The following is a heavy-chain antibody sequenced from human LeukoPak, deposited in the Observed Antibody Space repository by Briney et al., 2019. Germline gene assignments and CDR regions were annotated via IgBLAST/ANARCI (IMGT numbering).Heavy chain of an antibody. CDR3: ARVSESEWSFDL. J-gene: IGHJ2*01. CDR1: GFIFSSYS. V-gene: IGHV3-21*01. CDR2: ISSSGTYI. D-gene: IGHD1-14*01. Sequence: GRSLTLSCAASGFIFSSYSMNGVRQAPGKGLEWVSSISSSGTYIFHADSVKGRFTLPRQNAKNSLYLQMNSLRAEDTAVYYCARVSESEWSFDLWGRGTLVTVSS.